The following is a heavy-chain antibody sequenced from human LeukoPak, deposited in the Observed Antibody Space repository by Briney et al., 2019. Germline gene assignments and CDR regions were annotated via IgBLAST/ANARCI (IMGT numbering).Heavy chain of an antibody. Sequence: PSETLSLTCTVSGGSISSSSYYWGWIRQPPGKGLEWIGSIYYSWSTYYNPSLKSRVTISVDTSKNQFSLKLSSVTAADTAVYYCASMYSSGWYEGFFWGQGTLVTVSS. J-gene: IGHJ4*02. CDR2: IYYSWST. CDR1: GGSISSSSYY. CDR3: ASMYSSGWYEGFF. D-gene: IGHD6-19*01. V-gene: IGHV4-39*01.